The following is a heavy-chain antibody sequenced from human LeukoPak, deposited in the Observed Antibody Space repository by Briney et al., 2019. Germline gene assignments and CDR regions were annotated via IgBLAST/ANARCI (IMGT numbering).Heavy chain of an antibody. CDR3: AWLPSY. CDR2: IYTSGST. Sequence: SETLPLTCTVSGGSGSRGSYYWSWIRQPAGKGLEWIGRIYTSGSTNYSPSLKSRVTISVDTSKSQLSLKLSSVTAADTAVYYCAWLPSYWGQGTQVTVSS. D-gene: IGHD5-12*01. J-gene: IGHJ4*02. CDR1: GGSGSRGSYY. V-gene: IGHV4-61*02.